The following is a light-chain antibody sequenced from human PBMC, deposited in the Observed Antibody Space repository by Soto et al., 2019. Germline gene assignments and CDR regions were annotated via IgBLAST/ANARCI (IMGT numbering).Light chain of an antibody. Sequence: DIQLTQSPSFLSASVGDRVTITCRASQGISSDLAWYQQKPGKAPKLLIYAASTLQSGVPSRFSGSGSGTEFTLTISSLQPQDFATYYCQQLNSYPITFGQGTRLEIK. CDR3: QQLNSYPIT. V-gene: IGKV1-9*01. J-gene: IGKJ5*01. CDR1: QGISSD. CDR2: AAS.